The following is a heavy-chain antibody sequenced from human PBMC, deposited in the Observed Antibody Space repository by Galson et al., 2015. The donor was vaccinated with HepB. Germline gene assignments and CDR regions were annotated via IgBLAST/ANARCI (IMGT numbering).Heavy chain of an antibody. CDR2: IYWDDDK. D-gene: IGHD6-13*01. V-gene: IGHV2-5*02. CDR1: GFSLSTSGVA. Sequence: PALVKPTQTLTLTCTFSGFSLSTSGVAVGWVRQPPGKALEGLALIYWDDDKRYSPSLKSRVTITKDTSKNQVVLTMTNMDPVDTATYYCAHRSAAPGCFDYWGQGTLVTVSS. CDR3: AHRSAAPGCFDY. J-gene: IGHJ4*02.